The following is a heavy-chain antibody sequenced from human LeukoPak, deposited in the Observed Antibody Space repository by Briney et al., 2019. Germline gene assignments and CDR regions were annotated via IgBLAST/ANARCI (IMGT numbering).Heavy chain of an antibody. D-gene: IGHD3-3*01. J-gene: IGHJ3*02. V-gene: IGHV4-61*02. CDR3: ARDLEYYDFWSGSMGFAFDI. CDR1: GGSISSGSYY. CDR2: IYTSGST. Sequence: SQTLSLTCTVSGGSISSGSYYWSWIRQPAGKGLEWIGRIYTSGSTNYNPSLKSRVTMSVDTSKNQFSLKLSSVTAADTAVYYCARDLEYYDFWSGSMGFAFDIWGQGTMVTVSS.